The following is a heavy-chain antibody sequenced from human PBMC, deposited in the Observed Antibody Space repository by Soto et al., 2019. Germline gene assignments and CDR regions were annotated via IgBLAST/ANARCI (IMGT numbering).Heavy chain of an antibody. J-gene: IGHJ4*02. CDR3: ARGGQDFWSGPFDY. V-gene: IGHV4-4*07. D-gene: IGHD3-3*01. CDR1: GGSISNYF. Sequence: PSETLSLTCTVSGGSISNYFCNWIRQPAGKGLEWIGRIDNSGSTNYNPSLKRRITMSADTSRNQFSLKLNSVTAADTAVYYCARGGQDFWSGPFDYWGQGALVTVSS. CDR2: IDNSGST.